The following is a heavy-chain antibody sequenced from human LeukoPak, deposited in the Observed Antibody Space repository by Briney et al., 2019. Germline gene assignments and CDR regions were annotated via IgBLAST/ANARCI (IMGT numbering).Heavy chain of an antibody. D-gene: IGHD3-22*01. J-gene: IGHJ4*02. CDR2: IYYSGST. CDR3: ARDSYYDSSGYVNFDY. V-gene: IGHV4-39*07. CDR1: GGSISSSYSY. Sequence: SETLSLTCTVSGGSISSSYSYWGWIRQPPGKGLEWIGNIYYSGSTCYNPSLKSRVTISVDTSKNHFSLKLNSVTAADTAVYYCARDSYYDSSGYVNFDYWGQGTLVTVSS.